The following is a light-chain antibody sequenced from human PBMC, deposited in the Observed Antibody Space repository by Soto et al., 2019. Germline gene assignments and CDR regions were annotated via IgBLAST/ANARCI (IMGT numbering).Light chain of an antibody. J-gene: IGLJ1*01. Sequence: QSSPTQPPPVSGAPGQAGTISRTGTRRGFGGYNYVSWYQQHPGKAPKLMIYDVSKRPSGVPDRFSGSKSGNTASLTISGLQAEDEADYYCCSYAGSYTSLYVFGTGTKVTVL. CDR3: CSYAGSYTSLYV. CDR1: RRGFGGYNY. CDR2: DVS. V-gene: IGLV2-11*01.